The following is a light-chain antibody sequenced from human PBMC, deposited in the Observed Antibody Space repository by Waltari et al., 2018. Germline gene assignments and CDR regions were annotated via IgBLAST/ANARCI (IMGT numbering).Light chain of an antibody. CDR3: QQYYTSRRT. Sequence: DIVMTQSPDSLAVSLGERATINCKSSQSLLFSLNNKNYLAWYQHKPGRSPKMPFYWASTRASGVPDRFSGSGSGTDFTLTISSLQAEDVAIYYCQQYYTSRRTFGQGTKVEIK. CDR1: QSLLFSLNNKNY. CDR2: WAS. V-gene: IGKV4-1*01. J-gene: IGKJ1*01.